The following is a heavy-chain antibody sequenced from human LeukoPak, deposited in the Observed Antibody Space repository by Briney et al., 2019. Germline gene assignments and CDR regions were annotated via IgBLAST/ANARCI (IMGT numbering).Heavy chain of an antibody. CDR1: GGSISSYY. CDR2: IYYSGST. Sequence: SETLSLTCTVSGGSISSYYWSWIRQPPGKGLEWIGYIYYSGSTNFNPSLKSRVTISVDTSKNQFSLKLSSVTAANTAVYYCARNRDGYNSYWYFDLWGRGTLVTVSS. D-gene: IGHD5-24*01. CDR3: ARNRDGYNSYWYFDL. J-gene: IGHJ2*01. V-gene: IGHV4-59*01.